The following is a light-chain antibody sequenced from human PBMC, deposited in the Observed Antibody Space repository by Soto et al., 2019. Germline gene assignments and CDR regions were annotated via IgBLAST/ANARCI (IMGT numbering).Light chain of an antibody. Sequence: EIVLTQSPGTLSLSPGERATLSCRASQSFSSSYLAWYQQKPGQAPRLLIYGASSRATGIPARFSGSGSGTEFTLTISSLQSEDFAVYYCQQYNNWPSFGPGTKVDIX. V-gene: IGKV3-15*01. CDR1: QSFSSSY. J-gene: IGKJ1*01. CDR3: QQYNNWPS. CDR2: GAS.